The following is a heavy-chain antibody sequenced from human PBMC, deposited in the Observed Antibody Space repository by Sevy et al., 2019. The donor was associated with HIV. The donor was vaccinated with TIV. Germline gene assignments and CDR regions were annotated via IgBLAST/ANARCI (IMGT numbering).Heavy chain of an antibody. Sequence: GGSLRLSCAASGFTVSSNYMSWVRQAPGKGLEWVSVIYSGGSTYYADSVKGRFTISRDNSKNTLYLQMNSLGAEDTAVYYCAREGGPYDILTGYGMDVWGQGTTVTVSS. CDR1: GFTVSSNY. CDR3: AREGGPYDILTGYGMDV. J-gene: IGHJ6*02. CDR2: IYSGGST. D-gene: IGHD3-9*01. V-gene: IGHV3-53*01.